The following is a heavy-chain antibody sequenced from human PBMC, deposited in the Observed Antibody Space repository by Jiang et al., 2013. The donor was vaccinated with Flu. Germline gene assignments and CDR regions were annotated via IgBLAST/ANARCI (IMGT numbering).Heavy chain of an antibody. Sequence: GPGLVKPSQTLSLTCTVSGGSISSGGYYWSWIRQHPGKGLEWIGYIYYSGSTYYNPSLKSRVTISVDTSKNQFSLKLSSVTAADTAVYYCARGKGRIAVAGTFDYVGPGNPGHRLL. J-gene: IGHJ4*02. CDR3: ARGKGRIAVAGTFDY. CDR2: IYYSGST. D-gene: IGHD6-19*01. CDR1: GGSISSGGYY. V-gene: IGHV4-31*03.